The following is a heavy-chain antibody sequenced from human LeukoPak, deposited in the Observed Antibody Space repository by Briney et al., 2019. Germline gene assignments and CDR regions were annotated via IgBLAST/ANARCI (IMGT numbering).Heavy chain of an antibody. CDR2: IYYSEST. CDR3: ARQIPTQAGMDV. J-gene: IGHJ6*02. V-gene: IGHV4-59*01. Sequence: SETLSLTCTVSGGSISSYYWSWIRQPPGKGLEWIGYIYYSESTNYNPSLKSRVTISVDTAKNQFSLKLSSVTAADTAAYYCARQIPTQAGMDVWGQGTTVTVSS. CDR1: GGSISSYY.